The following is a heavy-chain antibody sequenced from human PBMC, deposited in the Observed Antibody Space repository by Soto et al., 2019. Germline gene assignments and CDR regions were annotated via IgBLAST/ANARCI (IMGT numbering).Heavy chain of an antibody. Sequence: QVQLVESGGGVVQPGRSLRLSCAASGFTYSTYTMHWVRQAPGKGLEWVAVISYDGSNKFYADSVKGRFTISRDSTKQTLYLQMNSLNPDDTAMYYCASDGVSSTEYALNYGTDFDYWGQGALVTVSS. CDR2: ISYDGSNK. D-gene: IGHD2-8*01. V-gene: IGHV3-30-3*01. J-gene: IGHJ4*02. CDR1: GFTYSTYT. CDR3: ASDGVSSTEYALNYGTDFDY.